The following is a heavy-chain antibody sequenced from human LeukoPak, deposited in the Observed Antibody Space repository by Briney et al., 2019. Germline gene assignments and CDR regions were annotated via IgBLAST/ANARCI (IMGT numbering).Heavy chain of an antibody. V-gene: IGHV4-59*01. D-gene: IGHD3-22*01. CDR2: IYDSGST. CDR3: ARQSISGSSLSYFDY. CDR1: GGSINSYY. J-gene: IGHJ4*02. Sequence: SETLSLTCSVSGGSINSYYWSWIRQPPGKGLEWIGNIYDSGSTNYNPSLKSRVTISVDTSKNQCSLKLSSVTAADTAVYYCARQSISGSSLSYFDYWGQGTLVNVSS.